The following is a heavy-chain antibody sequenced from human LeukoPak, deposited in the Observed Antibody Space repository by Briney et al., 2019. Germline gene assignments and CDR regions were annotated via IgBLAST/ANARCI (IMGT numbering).Heavy chain of an antibody. V-gene: IGHV1-2*02. J-gene: IGHJ4*02. CDR2: INPNSGGT. D-gene: IGHD6-19*01. Sequence: ASVKVSCKASGYTFTGYYMHWVRQAPGQGLEWMGWINPNSGGTNYAQKFQGRVTMTRDTSISTAYMELSRLRSGDTAVYYCAREARPRYSSGWSTGYYFDYWGQGTLVTVSS. CDR3: AREARPRYSSGWSTGYYFDY. CDR1: GYTFTGYY.